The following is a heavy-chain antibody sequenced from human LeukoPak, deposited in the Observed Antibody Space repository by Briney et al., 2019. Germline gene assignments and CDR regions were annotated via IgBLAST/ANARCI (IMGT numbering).Heavy chain of an antibody. CDR3: ANRYDILTGYYNY. Sequence: GGSLRLSCAASGFTFSSYAMSWVRQAPGKGLEWVSAISGSGGSTYYADSVKGRFTISRDNSKNTLYLQMNSLRAEDTAVYCCANRYDILTGYYNYWGQGTLVTVSS. CDR2: ISGSGGST. CDR1: GFTFSSYA. V-gene: IGHV3-23*01. J-gene: IGHJ4*02. D-gene: IGHD3-9*01.